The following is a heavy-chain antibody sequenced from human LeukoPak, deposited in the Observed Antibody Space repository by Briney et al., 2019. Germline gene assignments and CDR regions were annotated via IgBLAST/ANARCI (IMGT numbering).Heavy chain of an antibody. J-gene: IGHJ4*02. CDR2: INHSGST. V-gene: IGHV4-34*01. CDR3: ARGIILYYFDY. Sequence: SETLSLTCAVYGGSFSGYYWSWIRQPPGKGLEWIGEINHSGSTNYNPSLKSRVTISVDTSKNQFSLELSSVTAADTAVYYCARGIILYYFDYWGQGTLVTVSS. CDR1: GGSFSGYY.